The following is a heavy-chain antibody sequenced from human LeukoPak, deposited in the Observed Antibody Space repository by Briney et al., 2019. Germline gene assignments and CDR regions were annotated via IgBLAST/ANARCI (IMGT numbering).Heavy chain of an antibody. CDR2: IYYSGST. D-gene: IGHD6-19*01. CDR1: GGSISSYY. V-gene: IGHV4-59*01. CDR3: AREGMAVGFARFPIFNY. Sequence: SETLSVTCTVSGGSISSYYWNWIRQSPGKGLEWIGDIYYSGSTNYNPSLKSRVTISVDTSKNQFSLRLTSVTAADTAVYYCAREGMAVGFARFPIFNYWGQGTLVTVSS. J-gene: IGHJ4*02.